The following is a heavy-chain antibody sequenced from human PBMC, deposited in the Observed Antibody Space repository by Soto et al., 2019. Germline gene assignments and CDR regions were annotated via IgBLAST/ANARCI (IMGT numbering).Heavy chain of an antibody. D-gene: IGHD3-16*01. J-gene: IGHJ4*02. CDR1: GFRFKSFV. Sequence: QVQLVESGGGVVQPGTSLRVSCAASGFRFKSFVMHWVRQAPGKGLEWVAFTSYDGNNKDYGDSVKGRFTVSRDNSQNTLHLQMDFLRPEDTALYYCARWGTTGGFDLWGQGTLVYVSS. CDR3: ARWGTTGGFDL. CDR2: TSYDGNNK. V-gene: IGHV3-30*19.